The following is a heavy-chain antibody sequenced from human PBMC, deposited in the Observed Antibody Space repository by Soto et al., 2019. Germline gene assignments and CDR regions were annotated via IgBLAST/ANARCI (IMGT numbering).Heavy chain of an antibody. CDR1: GFTFDDYA. CDR3: AKDMGSEWLARGHYYGMDV. CDR2: VRWNSGSI. Sequence: PGGSLRLSCAASGFTFDDYAMHWVRQAPGKGLEGFSGVRWNSGSIGYADAVKGRFTSSRDNAKNSLYLQMNSVRAEDTALYYCAKDMGSEWLARGHYYGMDVWGQGTTVTVPS. V-gene: IGHV3-9*01. D-gene: IGHD6-19*01. J-gene: IGHJ6*02.